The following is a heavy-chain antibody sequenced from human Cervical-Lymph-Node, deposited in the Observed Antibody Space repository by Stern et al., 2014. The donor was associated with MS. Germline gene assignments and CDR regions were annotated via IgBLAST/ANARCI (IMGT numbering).Heavy chain of an antibody. J-gene: IGHJ4*02. CDR3: ARRGHGYMGIDY. Sequence: EVQLVESGAEVKKPGESLRISCEVSGYRFTNNWIGWVRQMPGKGLEWMGIIYPGDSETKYRPSFQGQVTILVDKSNPTIYLQWSSLKSSDTAIYYCARRGHGYMGIDYWGQGALVTVSS. CDR2: IYPGDSET. D-gene: IGHD1-1*01. CDR1: GYRFTNNW. V-gene: IGHV5-51*03.